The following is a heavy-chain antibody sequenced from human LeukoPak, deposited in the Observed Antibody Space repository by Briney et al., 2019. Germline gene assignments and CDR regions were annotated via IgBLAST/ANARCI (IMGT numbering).Heavy chain of an antibody. CDR3: ARHTVRGVRPFTTHGYFDL. D-gene: IGHD3-10*01. CDR1: GDSFSSYY. V-gene: IGHV4-4*07. Sequence: SETLSLTCIVSGDSFSSYYWSWIRQAAGKGLAWIGRIYTSGTTNYNPSLKSRVTMSVDTSKNQFFLKLSSVTAADTAVYYCARHTVRGVRPFTTHGYFDLWGRGTLVTVSS. J-gene: IGHJ2*01. CDR2: IYTSGTT.